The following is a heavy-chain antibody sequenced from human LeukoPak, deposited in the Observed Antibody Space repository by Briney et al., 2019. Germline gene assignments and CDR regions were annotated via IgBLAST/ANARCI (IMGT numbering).Heavy chain of an antibody. CDR2: IYSGGST. Sequence: PGGSLRLSCAASGFTVSSNYMSWVRQAPGKGLEWVSVIYSGGSTYYADSVKGRFTISRDNSKNTLYLQMNSLRAEDTAVYYRARDHCSSTSCYVGGNWFDPWGQGTLVTVSS. J-gene: IGHJ5*02. CDR3: ARDHCSSTSCYVGGNWFDP. D-gene: IGHD2-2*01. V-gene: IGHV3-66*01. CDR1: GFTVSSNY.